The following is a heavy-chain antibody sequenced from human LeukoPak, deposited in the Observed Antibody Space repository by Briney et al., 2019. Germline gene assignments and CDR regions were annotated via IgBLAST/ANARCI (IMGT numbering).Heavy chain of an antibody. V-gene: IGHV3-33*01. Sequence: GRSLRLSCAASGFTFSSCDMHWVRQAPGKGLEWVAVIWYDGSNKYYADSVKGRFTISRDNSKNTLYLQVNSLRAEDTAVYYCARDRGGDGNNYYFDYWGQGTLVTVSS. CDR2: IWYDGSNK. CDR3: ARDRGGDGNNYYFDY. J-gene: IGHJ4*02. D-gene: IGHD5-24*01. CDR1: GFTFSSCD.